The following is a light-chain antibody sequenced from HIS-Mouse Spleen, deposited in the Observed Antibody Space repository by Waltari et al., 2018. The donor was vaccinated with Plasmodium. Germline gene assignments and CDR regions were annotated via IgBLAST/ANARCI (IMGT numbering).Light chain of an antibody. CDR1: SGINVGTYR. CDR3: MIWHSSAVV. J-gene: IGLJ2*01. CDR2: YKSDSDK. V-gene: IGLV5-45*03. Sequence: QAVLTQPSSLSASPGASASLTCTLRSGINVGTYRIYWYQQKPGSPPQYLLRYKSDSDKQQGFGVPSRCSGSKDASANAGILLISGLQSEDEADYYCMIWHSSAVVFGGGTKLTVL.